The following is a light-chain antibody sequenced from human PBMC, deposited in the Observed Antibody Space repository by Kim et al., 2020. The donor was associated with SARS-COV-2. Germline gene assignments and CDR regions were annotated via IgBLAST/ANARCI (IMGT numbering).Light chain of an antibody. CDR1: QSISSH. Sequence: ASVGDRVTITCQTTQSISSHLNWYQQKPGRAPKLLISAASTLQGGVPSRFSGSGSETDFTLTISSLQPEDFATYFCQQSYINPFTFGPGTKVDIK. V-gene: IGKV1-39*01. CDR2: AAS. CDR3: QQSYINPFT. J-gene: IGKJ3*01.